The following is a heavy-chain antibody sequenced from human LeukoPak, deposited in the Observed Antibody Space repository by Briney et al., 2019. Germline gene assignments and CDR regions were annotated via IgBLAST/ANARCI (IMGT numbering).Heavy chain of an antibody. Sequence: GASVKVSCKASGDTFTNYYFHWLRQAPGQGPEWLGRIIPSHNLTSSAPKLQARVTLTRDLSTTTVFLEMRSLTSEDTALYYGATLAGSNGGFDFWGQGTLVTVSS. V-gene: IGHV1-46*03. CDR1: GDTFTNYY. CDR3: ATLAGSNGGFDF. CDR2: IIPSHNLT. J-gene: IGHJ4*02. D-gene: IGHD4-23*01.